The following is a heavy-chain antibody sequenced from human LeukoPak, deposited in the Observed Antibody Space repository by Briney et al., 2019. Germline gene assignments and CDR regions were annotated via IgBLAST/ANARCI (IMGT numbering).Heavy chain of an antibody. CDR2: IYYSGST. J-gene: IGHJ4*02. D-gene: IGHD2-2*01. CDR1: GGSISSYY. V-gene: IGHV4-59*12. Sequence: SETLSLTCTVSGGSISSYYWSWIRQPPGKGLEWIGYIYYSGSTNYNPSLKSRVTISVDTSKNQFSLKLSSVTAADTAVYYCARGRYCSSTSCYKRVFDYWGQGTLVTVSS. CDR3: ARGRYCSSTSCYKRVFDY.